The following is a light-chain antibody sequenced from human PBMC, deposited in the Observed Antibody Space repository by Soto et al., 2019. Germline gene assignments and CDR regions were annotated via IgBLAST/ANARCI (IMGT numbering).Light chain of an antibody. CDR1: ISDVGGYNY. J-gene: IGLJ1*01. Sequence: QSALTQPPSVSGSPGQSITISCTGTISDVGGYNYVSWYQQHPGKAPKLIIYELSNRPSGVSNRFSGSTSGNTASLTISGLQAEDAADYYCSSYTSSSTSYVFGTGTKVTVL. V-gene: IGLV2-14*01. CDR2: ELS. CDR3: SSYTSSSTSYV.